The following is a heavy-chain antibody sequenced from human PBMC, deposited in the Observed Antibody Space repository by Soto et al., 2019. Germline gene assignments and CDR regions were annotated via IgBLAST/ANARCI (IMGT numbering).Heavy chain of an antibody. Sequence: GGSLRLSCAASGFTFSSYGMHWVRQAPGKGLEWVAVISYDGNNKYYGESVKGRFTISRDDSKNTVFLEMNSLRDEDTVVFSFAKDARPCTRGVCLHNWVDPWGQGTLVTVSS. CDR1: GFTFSSYG. J-gene: IGHJ5*02. V-gene: IGHV3-30*18. CDR3: AKDARPCTRGVCLHNWVDP. D-gene: IGHD2-8*02. CDR2: ISYDGNNK.